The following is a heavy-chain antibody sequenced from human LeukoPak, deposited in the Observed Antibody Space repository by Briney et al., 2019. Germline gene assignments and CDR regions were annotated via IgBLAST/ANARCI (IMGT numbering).Heavy chain of an antibody. CDR1: GFTFNIYS. Sequence: GGSLRLSCAASGFTFNIYSMNWVRQAPGKGLEWVSYIDFSTTTIYYADSVKGRFTISRDNAKNSLYLQMNSLRAEDTAVYYCAREGLSGYYLNWFDPWGQGTLATISS. CDR3: AREGLSGYYLNWFDP. J-gene: IGHJ5*02. D-gene: IGHD3-22*01. V-gene: IGHV3-48*01. CDR2: IDFSTTTI.